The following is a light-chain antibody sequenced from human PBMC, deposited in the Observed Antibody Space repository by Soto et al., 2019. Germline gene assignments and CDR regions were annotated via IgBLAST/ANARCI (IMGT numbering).Light chain of an antibody. CDR1: QTVRNNY. Sequence: EFVLTLSPVTLYLSPGERATLSCRASQTVRNNYLAWYQQKPGQAPRLLIYDASSRATGIPDRFSGSGSGTDFTLTISRLEPEDFAVYYCQHYGYPQWPFGQGSKVDVK. CDR3: QHYGYPQWP. J-gene: IGKJ1*01. V-gene: IGKV3-20*01. CDR2: DAS.